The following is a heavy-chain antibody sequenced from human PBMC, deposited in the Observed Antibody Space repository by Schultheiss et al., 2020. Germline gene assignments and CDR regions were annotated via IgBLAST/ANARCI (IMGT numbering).Heavy chain of an antibody. J-gene: IGHJ5*02. CDR1: GYTFTSYD. D-gene: IGHD3-3*01. Sequence: GESLKISCKASGYTFTSYDINWVRQATGQGLEWMGWMNPNSGNTGYAQKFQGRVTMTRNTSISTAYMELSSLRSEDTAVYYCARAKTPMFLGYNWIDPWGQGTLVAV. CDR3: ARAKTPMFLGYNWIDP. V-gene: IGHV1-8*01. CDR2: MNPNSGNT.